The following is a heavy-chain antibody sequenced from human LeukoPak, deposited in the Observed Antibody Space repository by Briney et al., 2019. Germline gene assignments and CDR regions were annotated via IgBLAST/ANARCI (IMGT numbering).Heavy chain of an antibody. CDR2: ISISGSTI. CDR3: ARAFGELSWFDP. Sequence: GGSLRLSCAASAFTFSSYEMNWVRQAPGKGLEWVSYISISGSTIYYADSVKGRFTISRDNAKNSLYLQTNSLRAEDTAVYYCARAFGELSWFDPWGQGTLVTVSS. V-gene: IGHV3-48*03. CDR1: AFTFSSYE. J-gene: IGHJ5*02. D-gene: IGHD3-10*01.